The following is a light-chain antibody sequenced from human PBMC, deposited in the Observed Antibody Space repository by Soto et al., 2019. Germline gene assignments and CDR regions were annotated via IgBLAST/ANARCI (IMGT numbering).Light chain of an antibody. CDR3: QAWDTSAVI. CDR2: QDN. CDR1: KLGDKY. Sequence: SYELTQPPSVSVSPGQTASITCSGDKLGDKYASWYQVKPGQSPVLVIYQDNKRPSGIPERFSGSNSGTTATLTISGTQAMDEADYCCQAWDTSAVIFGGGTKLTVL. J-gene: IGLJ2*01. V-gene: IGLV3-1*01.